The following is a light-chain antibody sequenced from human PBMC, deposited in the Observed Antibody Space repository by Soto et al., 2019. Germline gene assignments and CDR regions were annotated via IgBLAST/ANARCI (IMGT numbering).Light chain of an antibody. CDR1: QPISSW. V-gene: IGKV1-5*03. CDR3: QHYNSYSEA. Sequence: DIHMTQPPSTLSGSVGDRVTITCRASQPISSWLVWYQQKPGKAPKLLIYKASTLKSGVPSRFSGSGSGTEFTLTISSLQPDDFATYYCQHYNSYSEAFGQGTKLDIK. J-gene: IGKJ1*01. CDR2: KAS.